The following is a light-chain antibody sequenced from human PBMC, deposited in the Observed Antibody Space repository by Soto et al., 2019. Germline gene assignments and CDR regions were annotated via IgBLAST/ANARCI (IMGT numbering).Light chain of an antibody. CDR2: GVS. CDR1: STDVGAHDF. V-gene: IGLV2-14*03. Sequence: SVLTQPASVSGSPGQSITISCTGTSTDVGAHDFVSWYQHHPGKAPKLMIYGVSDRPSGVSDRFSGSKSANTASLTISGLQPEDEADYYCSSYTIYTTYVFGTGTKVT. J-gene: IGLJ1*01. CDR3: SSYTIYTTYV.